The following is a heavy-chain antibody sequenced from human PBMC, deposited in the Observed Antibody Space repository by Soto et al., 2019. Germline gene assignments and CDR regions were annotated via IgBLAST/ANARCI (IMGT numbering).Heavy chain of an antibody. V-gene: IGHV3-30*03. CDR1: GFTFNRYA. CDR3: ARDFGY. J-gene: IGHJ4*02. Sequence: QVELVESGGGVVQPGRSLRLSCAASGFTFNRYAMNWVRQSPVKGLEWVAAISVDGSSHNYADSVKGRFIISRDNSKDTLYLQMSSLRVEETAVYYCARDFGYWGQGTLVTVSS. CDR2: ISVDGSSH. D-gene: IGHD3-10*01.